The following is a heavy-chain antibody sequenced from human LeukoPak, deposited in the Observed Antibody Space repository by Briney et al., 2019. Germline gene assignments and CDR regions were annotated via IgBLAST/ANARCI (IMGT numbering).Heavy chain of an antibody. CDR2: IYYSGST. J-gene: IGHJ6*03. V-gene: IGHV4-39*07. D-gene: IGHD3-3*01. CDR3: ARGTRFLGVYYYYYMDV. CDR1: GGSISSSSYY. Sequence: SETLSLTCTVSGGSISSSSYYWGWIRQPPGKGLEWIGSIYYSGSTYYNPSLKSRVSISVDTSKNQFSLKLSSVTAADTAVYYCARGTRFLGVYYYYYMDVWGKGTTVTVSS.